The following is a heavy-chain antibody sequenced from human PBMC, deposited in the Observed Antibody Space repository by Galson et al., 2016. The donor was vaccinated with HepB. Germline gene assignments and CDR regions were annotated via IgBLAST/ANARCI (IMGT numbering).Heavy chain of an antibody. CDR3: AREFSGEDPAWGSYGMDV. J-gene: IGHJ6*02. CDR1: GGSVNSDQYH. CDR2: TYSGRSN. Sequence: SETLSLTCSVSGGSVNSDQYHWSWIRQPPGKGLQWLGHTYSGRSNTYNPSLKSRVTMSLDTSKNQFSLRLSSVTAADRAVYYCAREFSGEDPAWGSYGMDVWGQGTTVTVSS. V-gene: IGHV4-61*01. D-gene: IGHD3-10*01.